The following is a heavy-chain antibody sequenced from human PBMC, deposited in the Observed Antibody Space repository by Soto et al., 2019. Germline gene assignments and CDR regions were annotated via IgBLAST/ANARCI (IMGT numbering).Heavy chain of an antibody. D-gene: IGHD5-18*01. CDR3: AXXXHGXSYGDS. J-gene: IGHJ5*01. CDR1: GFTSSYF. V-gene: IGHV3-74*01. CDR2: INSDGSST. Sequence: EVQLVESGGGLVQPGGSLRLSCAASGFTSSYFHWVRQPPGKGLVWVSRINSDGSSTSYADSVKGRFTISRDNAKNTLYLQMDSLRAEDTAVYYCAXXXHGXSYGDSWGQGTLVTVSS.